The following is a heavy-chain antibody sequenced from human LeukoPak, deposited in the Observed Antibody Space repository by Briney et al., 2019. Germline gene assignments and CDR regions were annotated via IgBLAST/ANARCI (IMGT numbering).Heavy chain of an antibody. CDR1: GGSFSGYY. CDR3: ARGLYHRSSWYTLGYYFDY. J-gene: IGHJ4*02. Sequence: PSETLSLTCAVYGGSFSGYYWSWIRQPPGKGLEWIEEINHSGSTNYNPSLKSRVTISVDTSKNQFSLKLSSVTAADTAVYYCARGLYHRSSWYTLGYYFDYWGQGTLVTVSS. D-gene: IGHD6-13*01. V-gene: IGHV4-34*01. CDR2: INHSGST.